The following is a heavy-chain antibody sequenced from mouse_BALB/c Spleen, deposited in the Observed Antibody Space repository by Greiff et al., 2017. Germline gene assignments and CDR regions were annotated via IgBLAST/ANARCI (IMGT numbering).Heavy chain of an antibody. CDR1: GYTFTSYW. CDR2: IDPSDSYT. Sequence: VQLQQPGAELVKPGASVKLSCKASGYTFTSYWMHWVKQRPGQGLEWIGEIDPSDSYTNYNQKFKGKATLTVDKSSSTAYMQLSSLTSEDSAVYYCAASLAMDYWGQGTAVTVSS. CDR3: AASLAMDY. D-gene: IGHD6-1*01. V-gene: IGHV1-69*02. J-gene: IGHJ4*01.